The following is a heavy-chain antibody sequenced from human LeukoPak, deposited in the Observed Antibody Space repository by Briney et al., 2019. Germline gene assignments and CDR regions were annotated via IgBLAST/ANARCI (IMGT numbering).Heavy chain of an antibody. J-gene: IGHJ4*02. D-gene: IGHD4-17*01. Sequence: GASVKVSCTASGYTFTTYYMHWVRQAPGQGLEWLSIINPSGGSTRYAKKFQGRVTMTRDTSTSTVYMELSSLSSEDTAVYYCARNPVTTKYFDYWGQGTLVTVSS. CDR2: INPSGGST. CDR1: GYTFTTYY. V-gene: IGHV1-46*01. CDR3: ARNPVTTKYFDY.